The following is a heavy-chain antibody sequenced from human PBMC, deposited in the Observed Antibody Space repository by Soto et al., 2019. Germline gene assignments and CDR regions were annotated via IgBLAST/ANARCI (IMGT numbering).Heavy chain of an antibody. V-gene: IGHV3-30*18. CDR2: ISYDGSNK. J-gene: IGHJ1*01. CDR1: GFTFSSYG. Sequence: PGGSLRLSCAASGFTFSSYGMHWVRQAPGKGLEWEAVISYDGSNKYYADSVKGRFTISRDNSKNTLYLQMNSLRAEDTAVYYCAKGLMSGSFQTEYFQHWGQGTLVTVSS. CDR3: AKGLMSGSFQTEYFQH. D-gene: IGHD1-26*01.